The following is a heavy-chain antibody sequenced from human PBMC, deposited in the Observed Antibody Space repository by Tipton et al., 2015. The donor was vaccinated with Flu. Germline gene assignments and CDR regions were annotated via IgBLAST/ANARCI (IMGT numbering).Heavy chain of an antibody. Sequence: SLRLSCTASGLTFSSYATGWVRQAPGKGLEWVSAISGTTTTIKYADSVKGRFTISRDNSKNTLYLQMNSLRPEDTAVYYCARDVSGYSGYVHWGQGTLVTVSS. J-gene: IGHJ4*02. CDR2: ISGTTTTI. V-gene: IGHV3-23*01. CDR3: ARDVSGYSGYVH. D-gene: IGHD5-12*01. CDR1: GLTFSSYA.